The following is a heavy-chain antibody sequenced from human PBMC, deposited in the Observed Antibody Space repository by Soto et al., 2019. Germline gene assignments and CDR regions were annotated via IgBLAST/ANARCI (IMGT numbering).Heavy chain of an antibody. V-gene: IGHV4-59*11. CDR1: GVSIGSHF. D-gene: IGHD2-15*01. Sequence: PSETLSLTCSVSGVSIGSHFLSWIRQAPGKGPEFVGYIYHTVNTNYNPALKSRVTISMDTSKNQLSLQLSSVTAADTAIYYCARLQYTVVTALDIWGQGTMVTV. CDR3: ARLQYTVVTALDI. CDR2: IYHTVNT. J-gene: IGHJ3*02.